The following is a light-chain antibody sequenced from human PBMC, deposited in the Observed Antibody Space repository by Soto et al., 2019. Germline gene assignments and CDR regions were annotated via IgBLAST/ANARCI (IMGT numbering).Light chain of an antibody. V-gene: IGKV3-20*01. J-gene: IGKJ1*01. CDR3: QQYGSSYPWT. CDR1: QRFGSSY. CDR2: GAS. Sequence: EIVMTQSPATLSVSPGERVTFSCRASQRFGSSYLAWYQQKPGQAPRLLIYGASSRATGIPDRFSGSGSGTDFTLTIRRLEPEDFAVYYCQQYGSSYPWTFGQGTKVDI.